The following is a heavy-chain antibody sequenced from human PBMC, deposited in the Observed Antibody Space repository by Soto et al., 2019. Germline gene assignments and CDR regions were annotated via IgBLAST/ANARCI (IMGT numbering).Heavy chain of an antibody. J-gene: IGHJ4*02. CDR2: IYHSGST. D-gene: IGHD4-17*01. CDR3: ARDPDGDYEGYFDY. CDR1: GYSISSGYY. V-gene: IGHV4-38-2*02. Sequence: SETLSLTCAVSGYSISSGYYWGWIRQPPGKGLEWIGSIYHSGSTYYNPSLKSRVTISVDTSKNQFSLKLSSVTAADTAVYYCARDPDGDYEGYFDYWGQGTLVTVSS.